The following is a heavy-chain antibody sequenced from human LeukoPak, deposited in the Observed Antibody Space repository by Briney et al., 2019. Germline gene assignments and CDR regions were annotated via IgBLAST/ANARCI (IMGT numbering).Heavy chain of an antibody. Sequence: GASVKVSCKASGGTFSSYAISWVRQAPGQGLEWMGRIIPILGIANYAQKFQGRVTITADKSTSTAYMELSSLRSEDTVVYYCARVEMATIYFDYWGQGTLVTVSS. J-gene: IGHJ4*02. CDR2: IIPILGIA. CDR1: GGTFSSYA. V-gene: IGHV1-69*04. CDR3: ARVEMATIYFDY. D-gene: IGHD5-24*01.